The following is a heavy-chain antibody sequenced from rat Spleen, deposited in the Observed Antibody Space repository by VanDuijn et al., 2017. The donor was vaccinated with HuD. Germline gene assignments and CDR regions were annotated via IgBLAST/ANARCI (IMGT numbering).Heavy chain of an antibody. CDR2: ISTGGGST. Sequence: EVQLVESGGGLVQPGRSLKLSCAASGFTFSNYYMAWVRQAPTKGLEWVAYISTGGGSTYYRDSVKGRFTISRDNAKSTLYLQMDSLRSEDTATYYCTTEGAGGYGPFAYWGQGTLVTVSS. CDR1: GFTFSNYY. D-gene: IGHD1-11*01. CDR3: TTEGAGGYGPFAY. V-gene: IGHV5-27*01. J-gene: IGHJ3*01.